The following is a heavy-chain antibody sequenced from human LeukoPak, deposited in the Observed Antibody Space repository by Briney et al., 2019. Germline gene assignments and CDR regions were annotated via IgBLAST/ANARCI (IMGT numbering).Heavy chain of an antibody. CDR2: ISSSSSYI. CDR3: ARERGYNYGYADY. V-gene: IGHV3-21*01. D-gene: IGHD5-18*01. J-gene: IGHJ4*02. CDR1: GFTFSSYW. Sequence: GGSLRLSCTASGFTFSSYWMHWVRQAPGKGLEWVSSISSSSSYIYYADSVKGRFTISRDNAKNSLYLQMNSLRAEDTAVYYCARERGYNYGYADYWGQGTLVTVSS.